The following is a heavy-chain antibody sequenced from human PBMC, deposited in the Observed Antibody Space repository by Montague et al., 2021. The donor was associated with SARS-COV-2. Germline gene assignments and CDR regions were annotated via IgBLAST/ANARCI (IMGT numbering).Heavy chain of an antibody. CDR1: GGAMSSYY. Sequence: SETLSLTCTVSGGAMSSYYWSWIRQPPGKGLEWIGYIYYSGSTNYNPSLKSRVTISVDTSKNQFSLKLSSVTAADTAAYYCARHGCSSARLRGGFDSWGQGTLVTVSS. J-gene: IGHJ4*02. CDR2: IYYSGST. D-gene: IGHD2-2*01. CDR3: ARHGCSSARLRGGFDS. V-gene: IGHV4-59*08.